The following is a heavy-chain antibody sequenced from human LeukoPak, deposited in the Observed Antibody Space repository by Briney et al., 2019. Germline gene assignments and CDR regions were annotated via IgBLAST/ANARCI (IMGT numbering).Heavy chain of an antibody. V-gene: IGHV1-18*01. CDR1: GYTFNTYG. CDR2: ISPYNGNT. D-gene: IGHD3-22*01. J-gene: IGHJ4*02. CDR3: ARGPHESSGYPDD. Sequence: GASVKVSCKPYGYTFNTYGITWVRQAPGQGLEWMGWISPYNGNTNYAQKFQGRVTLTTDTSTSTAYMELRSLRSDDTAVYYCARGPHESSGYPDDWGQGTLVTVSS.